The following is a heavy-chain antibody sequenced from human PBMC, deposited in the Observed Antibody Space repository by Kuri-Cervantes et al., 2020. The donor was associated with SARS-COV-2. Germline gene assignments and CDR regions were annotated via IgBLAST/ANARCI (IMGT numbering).Heavy chain of an antibody. CDR2: IYHSGST. J-gene: IGHJ4*02. Sequence: SETLSLTCTVSGGSISGYYWGWIRQPPGKGLEWIGSIYHSGSTYYNPSLKSRVTISVDTSKNQFSLKLSSVTAADTAVYYCARDLGGSNYGGGDYWGQGTLVTVSS. CDR1: GGSISGYY. D-gene: IGHD4-23*01. V-gene: IGHV4-38-2*02. CDR3: ARDLGGSNYGGGDY.